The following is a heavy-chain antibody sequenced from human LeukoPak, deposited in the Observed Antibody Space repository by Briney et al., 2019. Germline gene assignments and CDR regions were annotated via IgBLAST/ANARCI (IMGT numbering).Heavy chain of an antibody. D-gene: IGHD6-13*01. CDR1: GFTFSSYG. J-gene: IGHJ4*02. CDR3: ARGLSDSWFYFAS. CDR2: IWYDGSNK. V-gene: IGHV3-33*01. Sequence: PGRSLRLSCAASGFTFSSYGMHWVRQAPGKGLEWVAVIWYDGSNKYYADSVKGRFTISRDNAKNTLYLQMNSLRAEDTAVYHCARGLSDSWFYFASWGQGTLVTVSS.